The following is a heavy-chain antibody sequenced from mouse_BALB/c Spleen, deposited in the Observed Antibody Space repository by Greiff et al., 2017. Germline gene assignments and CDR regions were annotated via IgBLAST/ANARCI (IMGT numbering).Heavy chain of an antibody. CDR3: TRGYGLYAMDY. D-gene: IGHD1-1*02. Sequence: VQLQQSGTVLARPGSSVKMSCKASGYTFTSYWMHWVKQRPGQGLEWIGAIYPGNSDTSYNQKFKGKAKLTAVTSTSTAYMELSSLTNEDSAVYYCTRGYGLYAMDYWGQGTSVTVSS. CDR2: IYPGNSDT. CDR1: GYTFTSYW. J-gene: IGHJ4*01. V-gene: IGHV1-5*01.